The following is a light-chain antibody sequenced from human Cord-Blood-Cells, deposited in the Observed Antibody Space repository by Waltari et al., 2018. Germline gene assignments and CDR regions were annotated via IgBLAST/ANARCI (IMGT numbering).Light chain of an antibody. CDR3: QAWDSSTYV. CDR1: KLGDKY. CDR2: KVS. Sequence: SYELTQPPSVSVSPGQTASIPCSGDKLGDKYACWYQQNPGQSPVLVSYKVSTWPTGIPGRFSGSNSGNTATLTISGTQAREEADYYCQAWDSSTYVFGTGTKVTVL. V-gene: IGLV3-1*01. J-gene: IGLJ1*01.